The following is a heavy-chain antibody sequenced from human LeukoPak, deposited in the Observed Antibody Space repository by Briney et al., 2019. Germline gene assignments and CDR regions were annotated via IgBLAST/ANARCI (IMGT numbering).Heavy chain of an antibody. J-gene: IGHJ3*02. CDR2: IYYSGST. CDR1: GGSISSYY. Sequence: PSETLSLTCTVSGGSISSYYWSWIRQPPGKGLEWIGYIYYSGSTNYNPSLKSRVTISVDTSKNQFSLKLSSVTAADTAVYYCARRRYYYDSSGYSHDAFDIWGQGTMVTVSS. CDR3: ARRRYYYDSSGYSHDAFDI. V-gene: IGHV4-59*08. D-gene: IGHD3-22*01.